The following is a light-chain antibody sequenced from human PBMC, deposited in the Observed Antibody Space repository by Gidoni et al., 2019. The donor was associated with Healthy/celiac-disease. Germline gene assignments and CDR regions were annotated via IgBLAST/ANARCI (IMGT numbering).Light chain of an antibody. CDR3: QKYNSAPRT. CDR2: AAS. V-gene: IGKV1-27*01. J-gene: IGKJ1*01. CDR1: QGISNY. Sequence: DIQMTQSPSSLSASVGDRVTITCRASQGISNYLALYQQKPGKVPKLLIYAASTLQSWVPSRFSGSGSGKDFTLTISSMQPEDVATYYCQKYNSAPRTFGKGTKVEIK.